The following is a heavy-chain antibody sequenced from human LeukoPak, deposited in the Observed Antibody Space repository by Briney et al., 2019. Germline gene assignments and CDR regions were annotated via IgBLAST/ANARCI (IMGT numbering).Heavy chain of an antibody. J-gene: IGHJ4*02. V-gene: IGHV1-18*01. Sequence: ASVKVSCKASGYTFTSYGISWVRQAPGQGLEWMGWISAYNGNTNYAQKLQGRVTMTTDTSTSTAYMELRSLRSEDTAVYYCARSPEVMYYYDSSGYYYYFDYWGQGTLVTVSS. CDR1: GYTFTSYG. CDR3: ARSPEVMYYYDSSGYYYYFDY. D-gene: IGHD3-22*01. CDR2: ISAYNGNT.